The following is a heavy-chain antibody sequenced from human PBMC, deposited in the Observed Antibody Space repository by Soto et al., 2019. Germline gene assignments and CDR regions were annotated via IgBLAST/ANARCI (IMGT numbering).Heavy chain of an antibody. CDR3: VRQSSSGYYSGMDV. V-gene: IGHV6-1*01. J-gene: IGHJ6*02. CDR1: GDSASSNSVA. Sequence: SQTLLLTCAISGDSASSNSVAWTWIRQSPSRGLEWLGRTYYRSKWYNDYAVSVRSRITIKSDASKNQFSLQLNSLTPEDTAVYYCVRQSSSGYYSGMDVWGQGTTVTVSS. D-gene: IGHD6-6*01. CDR2: TYYRSKWYN.